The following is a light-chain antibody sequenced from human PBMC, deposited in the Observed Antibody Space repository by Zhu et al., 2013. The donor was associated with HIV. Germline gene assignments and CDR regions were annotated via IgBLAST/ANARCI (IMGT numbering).Light chain of an antibody. V-gene: IGKV1-39*01. CDR3: QQSYSTPMYT. J-gene: IGKJ2*01. CDR1: QYINNY. Sequence: DIQMTQSPPSLSASIGDRVTITCRASQYINNYLNWYQQKPGKAPQLLMYSASTLQSGVPSRFSGSGSGTDFSLTISSLQPEDFATYYCQQSYSTPMYTFGQGTKLEIK. CDR2: SAS.